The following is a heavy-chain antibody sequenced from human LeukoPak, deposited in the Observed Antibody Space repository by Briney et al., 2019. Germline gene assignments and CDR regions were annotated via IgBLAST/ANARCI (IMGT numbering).Heavy chain of an antibody. V-gene: IGHV3-9*01. CDR1: GFSFDDYA. CDR2: ISWNSGSI. D-gene: IGHD3-22*01. J-gene: IGHJ2*01. CDR3: AKGAMIVKGGSWYFDL. Sequence: GTSLRLSCAASGFSFDDYAMHWVRQAPGKGLEWVSGISWNSGSIGYADSVKGRFTTSRDNAKNSLYLQMNSLRAEDTALYYCAKGAMIVKGGSWYFDLWGRGTLVTVSS.